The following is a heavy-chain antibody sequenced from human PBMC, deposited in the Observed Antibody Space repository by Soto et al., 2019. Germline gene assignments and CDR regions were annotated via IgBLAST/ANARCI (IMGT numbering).Heavy chain of an antibody. D-gene: IGHD5-12*01. CDR2: IIPIFGTA. CDR1: GGTFSSYA. CDR3: ARDLSVATIGSFFDYYYGMDV. J-gene: IGHJ6*02. Sequence: QVQLVQSGAEVKKPGSSVKVSCKASGGTFSSYAISWVRQAPGQGLEWMGGIIPIFGTANYAQKFQGRVTITADESTSTAYMELSSLRSEDTAVYYCARDLSVATIGSFFDYYYGMDVWGQGTTVTVSS. V-gene: IGHV1-69*01.